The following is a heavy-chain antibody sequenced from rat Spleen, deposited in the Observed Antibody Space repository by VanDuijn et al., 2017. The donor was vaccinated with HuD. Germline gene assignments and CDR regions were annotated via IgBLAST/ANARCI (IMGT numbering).Heavy chain of an antibody. CDR1: GFSFSDYN. CDR3: ATGPRILRLDWFAY. CDR2: ISTGGDNT. V-gene: IGHV5S23*01. D-gene: IGHD1-6*01. Sequence: EVQLVESGGGLVQPGGSLKLSCAASGFSFSDYNMAWVRQAPKKGLEWVAYISTGGDNTYYRDSVKGRFTISRDNAKSTLYLQLDSLRSEDTATYYCATGPRILRLDWFAYWGQGTLVTVSS. J-gene: IGHJ3*01.